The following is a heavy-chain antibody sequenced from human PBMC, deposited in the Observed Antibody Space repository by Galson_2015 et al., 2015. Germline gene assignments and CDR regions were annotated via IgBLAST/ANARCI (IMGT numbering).Heavy chain of an antibody. J-gene: IGHJ5*02. D-gene: IGHD3-10*01. V-gene: IGHV4-4*08. CDR2: ISNSGTS. Sequence: SETLSLTCSVSGGSFSNYYWSWIRQPPGKGLEWLGHISNSGTSNYNPSLKSRATISLDTSQNQFSRKLSYVAAADTAVYFCAGFYGSGSHTWFDPWGQGTLVTVSS. CDR1: GGSFSNYY. CDR3: AGFYGSGSHTWFDP.